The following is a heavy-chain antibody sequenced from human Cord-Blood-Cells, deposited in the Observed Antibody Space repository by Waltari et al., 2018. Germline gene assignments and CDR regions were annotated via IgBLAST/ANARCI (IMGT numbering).Heavy chain of an antibody. D-gene: IGHD2-2*02. CDR3: ARDLGYCSSTSCYSGAFDI. CDR1: GYTFTSYY. CDR2: INPSGGST. Sequence: QVQLVQSGAEVKKPGASVKASCKASGYTFTSYYMHWVPQAPGQGLEWMGIINPSGGSTSYEQKFQGRVTMTRDTSTSTVYMELSSLRSEDTAVYYCARDLGYCSSTSCYSGAFDIWGQGTMVTVSS. J-gene: IGHJ3*02. V-gene: IGHV1-46*01.